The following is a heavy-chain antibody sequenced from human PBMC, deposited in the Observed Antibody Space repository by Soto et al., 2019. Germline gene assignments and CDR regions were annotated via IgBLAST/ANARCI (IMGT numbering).Heavy chain of an antibody. Sequence: QVQLQESGPGLVKPSETLSLTCTVSGVSVSIDSSYYWSWIRRPPGKGLEWSGYIYYSGSTNYNPSLKSRVTISLDTSKDQFSLKLSSVTAADTAIYYCAWREGYFQYWGQGTLVTVSS. V-gene: IGHV4-61*01. CDR2: IYYSGST. J-gene: IGHJ1*01. CDR3: AWREGYFQY. D-gene: IGHD3-3*01. CDR1: GVSVSIDSSYY.